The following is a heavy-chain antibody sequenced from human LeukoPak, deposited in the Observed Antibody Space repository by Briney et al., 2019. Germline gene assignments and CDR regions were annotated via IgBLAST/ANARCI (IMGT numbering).Heavy chain of an antibody. J-gene: IGHJ3*02. Sequence: GESLKISCKGSGYSFTSYWIGWVRQMPGKGLEWMGIIYPGDSDTRYSPSFQGQVTISADKSISTAYLQWSSLKASDTAMYYCARSGDITIFGVGRGAFDIWGQGTMVTVSS. CDR1: GYSFTSYW. CDR3: ARSGDITIFGVGRGAFDI. V-gene: IGHV5-51*01. D-gene: IGHD3-3*01. CDR2: IYPGDSDT.